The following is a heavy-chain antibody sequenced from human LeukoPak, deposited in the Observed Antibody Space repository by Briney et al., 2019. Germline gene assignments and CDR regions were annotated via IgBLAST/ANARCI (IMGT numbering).Heavy chain of an antibody. V-gene: IGHV4-59*01. CDR2: IYYSGST. CDR1: GGSISSYY. D-gene: IGHD6-19*01. J-gene: IGHJ4*02. CDR3: ARDGIAVAGTSFDY. Sequence: SETLSLTCTVSGGSISSYYWSWIRQPPGKGLEWIGYIYYSGSTNYNPSLKSRVTISVDTSKNQFSLKLSSVTAADTAVYYCARDGIAVAGTSFDYWGQGTLVTVSS.